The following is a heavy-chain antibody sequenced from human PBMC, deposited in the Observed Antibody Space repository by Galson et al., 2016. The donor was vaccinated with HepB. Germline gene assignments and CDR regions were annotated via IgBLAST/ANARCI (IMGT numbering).Heavy chain of an antibody. V-gene: IGHV3-49*04. CDR3: AREVAGRGDADY. J-gene: IGHJ4*02. Sequence: SLRLSCAASGFTFGDYPMSWVRQAPGKGLEWLGFLISGATAEHAASVNGRFTISRDDSKSTAYLQMNSLRTEDTAVYYCAREVAGRGDADYWGQGTLVTVSS. CDR1: GFTFGDYP. D-gene: IGHD2-21*01. CDR2: LISGATA.